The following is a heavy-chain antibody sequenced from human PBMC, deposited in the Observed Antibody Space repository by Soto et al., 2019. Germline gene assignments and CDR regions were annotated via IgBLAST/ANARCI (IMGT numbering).Heavy chain of an antibody. CDR3: ARSGQQLDTYYYYYYGMYV. J-gene: IGHJ6*02. V-gene: IGHV1-69*02. D-gene: IGHD6-13*01. CDR2: IIPILGIA. Sequence: SVKVSCKASGGTFSSYTISWVRQAPGQGLEWMGRIIPILGIANHAQKFQGRVTITADKSTSTAYMELSSLRSENTAVYYCARSGQQLDTYYYYYYGMYVWGQGTTVTVSS. CDR1: GGTFSSYT.